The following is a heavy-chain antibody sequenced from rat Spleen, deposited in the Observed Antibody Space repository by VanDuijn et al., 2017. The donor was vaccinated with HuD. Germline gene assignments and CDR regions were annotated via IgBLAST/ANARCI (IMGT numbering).Heavy chain of an antibody. CDR1: GFTFSDYN. D-gene: IGHD2-2*01. V-gene: IGHV5-7*01. CDR3: ARAGYLRDWYFDF. Sequence: EVQLVESGGGLVQPGRSLKLSCAASGFTFSDYNMAWVRQAPKKGLEWVATISFDGGRNFYRDSVKGRFTISRDNAKSTLYLQMDSLRSEDTATYYCARAGYLRDWYFDFWGPGTMVTVSS. J-gene: IGHJ1*01. CDR2: ISFDGGRN.